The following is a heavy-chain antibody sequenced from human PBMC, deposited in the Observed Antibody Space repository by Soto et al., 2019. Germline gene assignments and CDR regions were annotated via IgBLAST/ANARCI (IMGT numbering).Heavy chain of an antibody. V-gene: IGHV3-48*04. CDR2: ISSSGSTI. CDR1: GFTFSSYS. J-gene: IGHJ3*02. CDR3: AAKYDSKAFDI. Sequence: GGSLRLSCAASGFTFSSYSMNWVRQAPGKGLEWVSYISSSGSTIYYADSVKGRFTISRDNAKNSLYLQMNSLRAEDTAVYYCAAKYDSKAFDIWGQGTMVTVSS. D-gene: IGHD3-22*01.